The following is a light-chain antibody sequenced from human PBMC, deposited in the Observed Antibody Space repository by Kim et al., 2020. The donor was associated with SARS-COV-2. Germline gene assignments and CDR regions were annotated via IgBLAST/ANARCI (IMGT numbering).Light chain of an antibody. Sequence: SPCERSTLYCRARQSVSSSYLAWYQQKPGQAPRLLIYGASSRATGIPDRFSGSGSGTDFSLTISRLEPEDFAVYYCQQYGSSPLTFGGGTKVDIK. J-gene: IGKJ4*01. CDR2: GAS. CDR3: QQYGSSPLT. V-gene: IGKV3-20*01. CDR1: QSVSSSY.